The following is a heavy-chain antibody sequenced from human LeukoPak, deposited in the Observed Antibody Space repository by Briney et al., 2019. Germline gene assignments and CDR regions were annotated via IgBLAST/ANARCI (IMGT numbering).Heavy chain of an antibody. V-gene: IGHV3-64D*06. CDR1: GFTFSSYA. Sequence: SGGSLRLSCSASGFTFSSYAMHWVRQAPGKGLEYVSAISSNGGSTYYADSVKGRFTISRDNSKNTLYLQMSSLRAEDTAVYYCVKDRLWFGELLSYFDHWGQGTLVTVSS. J-gene: IGHJ4*02. CDR3: VKDRLWFGELLSYFDH. D-gene: IGHD3-10*01. CDR2: ISSNGGST.